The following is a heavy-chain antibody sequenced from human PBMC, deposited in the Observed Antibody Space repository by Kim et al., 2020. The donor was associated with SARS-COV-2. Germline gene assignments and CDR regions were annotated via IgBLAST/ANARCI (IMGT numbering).Heavy chain of an antibody. V-gene: IGHV1-3*01. CDR2: INAGNGNT. CDR1: GYTFTSYA. CDR3: ARLYCSSTSCSFYYGMDV. D-gene: IGHD2-2*01. Sequence: ASVKVSCKASGYTFTSYAMHWVRQAPGQRLEWMGWINAGNGNTKYSQKFQGRVTITRDTSASTAYMELSSLRSEDTALYYCARLYCSSTSCSFYYGMDVWGQGTTVTVSS. J-gene: IGHJ6*02.